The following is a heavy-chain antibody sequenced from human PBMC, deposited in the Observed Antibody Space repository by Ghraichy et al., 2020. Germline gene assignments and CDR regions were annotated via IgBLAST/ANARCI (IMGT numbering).Heavy chain of an antibody. Sequence: GGSLRLSCATSGFTFSPYWMLWVRQAPGKGLVWVSRINNDGTNTDYADSVRGRFTISRDNAKNTLSLQMNSLRVEDTAVYYCARDMDGPGAIIDYWGQGILVTVSS. V-gene: IGHV3-74*01. D-gene: IGHD2-21*01. CDR2: INNDGTNT. CDR3: ARDMDGPGAIIDY. CDR1: GFTFSPYW. J-gene: IGHJ4*02.